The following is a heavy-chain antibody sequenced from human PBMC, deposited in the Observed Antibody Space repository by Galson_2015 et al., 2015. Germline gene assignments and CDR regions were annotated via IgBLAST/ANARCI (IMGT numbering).Heavy chain of an antibody. V-gene: IGHV3-30-3*01. CDR3: ASTRDQGYNYGFDY. CDR1: GLTFNSYA. Sequence: SLRLSCAASGLTFNSYAMHWVRQAPGKGLEWVAIISYDGNNKYYADSLKGRFTISRDNSKNTLYLQMDSLGAEDTAVYYCASTRDQGYNYGFDYWGQGTLVTVSS. CDR2: ISYDGNNK. J-gene: IGHJ4*02. D-gene: IGHD5-18*01.